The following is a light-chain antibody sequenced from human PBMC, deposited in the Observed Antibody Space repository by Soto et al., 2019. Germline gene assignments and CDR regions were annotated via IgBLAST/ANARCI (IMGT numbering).Light chain of an antibody. J-gene: IGKJ5*01. CDR3: QQYYNLPIT. CDR1: QSVSSSY. V-gene: IGKV3-20*01. CDR2: GAS. Sequence: EIVLTQSPGTLSLSPGERATLSCRASQSVSSSYLAWYQQKPGQAPRLLIYGASSRATGIPDRFSGSGSGTDFTLTISSLQAEDVAVYYCQQYYNLPITFGQGTRLEIK.